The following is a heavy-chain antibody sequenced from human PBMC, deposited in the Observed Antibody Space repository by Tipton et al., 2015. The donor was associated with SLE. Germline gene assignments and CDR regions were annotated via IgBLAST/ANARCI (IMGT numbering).Heavy chain of an antibody. CDR3: ARQRLRLLSPLDS. D-gene: IGHD3-16*01. CDR1: GDSISRGLYY. Sequence: TLSLTCTVSGDSISRGLYYWTWIRQPAGKTLEWIGRAYTSDSTNYSPSLKSRVTISVDASKNQFSLKMTSVTAADTAVYYCARQRLRLLSPLDSWGQGTTVTVSS. V-gene: IGHV4-61*02. CDR2: AYTSDST. J-gene: IGHJ6*02.